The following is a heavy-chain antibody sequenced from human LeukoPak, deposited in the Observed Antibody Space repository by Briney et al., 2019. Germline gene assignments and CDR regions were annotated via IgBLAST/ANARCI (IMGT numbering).Heavy chain of an antibody. CDR2: INHSGST. V-gene: IGHV4-34*01. Sequence: PSETLSLTCAVYGGSFSGYYWSWIRQPPGKGLEWIGEINHSGSTNYNPSLKSRVTISVDTSKNQFSLKLSSVTAADTAVYYCARRRAWWELLLHPFDYWGQGTLVTVSS. D-gene: IGHD1-26*01. J-gene: IGHJ4*02. CDR3: ARRRAWWELLLHPFDY. CDR1: GGSFSGYY.